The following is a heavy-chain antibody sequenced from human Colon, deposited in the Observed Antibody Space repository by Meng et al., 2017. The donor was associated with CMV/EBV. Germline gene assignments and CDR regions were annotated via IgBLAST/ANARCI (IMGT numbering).Heavy chain of an antibody. CDR1: GWSFSAYY. V-gene: IGHV4-34*01. CDR3: ERWRGFCSSARCYRIYYGMDV. D-gene: IGHD2-2*01. J-gene: IGHJ6*02. Sequence: SETRSLTCAVYGWSFSAYYWSWIRQPPGKGLEWIGEINHSGVTNYNPSLKRRVTISIDTSKTHFSLKLSSVTAADTAVYYCERWRGFCSSARCYRIYYGMDVWGQGTMVTVSS. CDR2: INHSGVT.